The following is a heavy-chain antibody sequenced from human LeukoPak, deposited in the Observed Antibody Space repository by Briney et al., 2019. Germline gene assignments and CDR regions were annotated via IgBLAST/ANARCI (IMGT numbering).Heavy chain of an antibody. CDR3: ASGSSGYDP. Sequence: PSETLSLTCTVSGGSISNYYWSWIRQPAGKGLEWNGRIYSSGTTIYNPSLKGRVTMSVDTSKNQFSLKLSSVTAADTAVYFCASGSSGYDPCGQGTLVTVSS. J-gene: IGHJ5*02. CDR2: IYSSGTT. D-gene: IGHD5-12*01. CDR1: GGSISNYY. V-gene: IGHV4-4*07.